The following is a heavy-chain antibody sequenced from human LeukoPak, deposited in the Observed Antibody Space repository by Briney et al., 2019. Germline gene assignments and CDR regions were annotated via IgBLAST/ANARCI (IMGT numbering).Heavy chain of an antibody. CDR2: INHSGST. V-gene: IGHV4-34*01. CDR1: GGPFSGYY. J-gene: IGHJ6*02. D-gene: IGHD5-18*01. Sequence: PSETLSLTCAVYGGPFSGYYWSWIRQPPGKGLEWIGEINHSGSTNYNPSLKSRVTISVDTSKNQFSLKLSSVTAADTAVYYCAGLWSSYYYYGMDVWGQGTTVTVSS. CDR3: AGLWSSYYYYGMDV.